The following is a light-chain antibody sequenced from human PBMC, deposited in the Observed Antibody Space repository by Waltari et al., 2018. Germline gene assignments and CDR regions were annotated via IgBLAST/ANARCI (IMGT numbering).Light chain of an antibody. J-gene: IGLJ2*01. CDR1: SSNIGAGYD. CDR3: QSYDSSLSRSV. CDR2: ATT. Sequence: QSGLTQPPSVSGAPGQRVTISCTGSSSNIGAGYDAHWYQLLPGTAPKLLIYATTKRPSGVPDRFSGSKSGTSASLAITGLQAEDEADYYCQSYDSSLSRSVFGGGTKLTVL. V-gene: IGLV1-40*01.